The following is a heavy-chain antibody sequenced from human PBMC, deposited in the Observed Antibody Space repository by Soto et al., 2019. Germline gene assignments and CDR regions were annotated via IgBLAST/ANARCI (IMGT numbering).Heavy chain of an antibody. D-gene: IGHD2-15*01. CDR1: GFTFSSYA. CDR3: AKDSELPKFYYYYGMDV. Sequence: EVQLLESGGGLVQPGGSLRLSCAASGFTFSSYAMSWVRQAPGKGLEWVSAISGSGGSTYYADSVKGRFTISRDNSKNTLYLQMNRLRAEDSAVYYCAKDSELPKFYYYYGMDVWGQGTTVTVPS. J-gene: IGHJ6*02. V-gene: IGHV3-23*01. CDR2: ISGSGGST.